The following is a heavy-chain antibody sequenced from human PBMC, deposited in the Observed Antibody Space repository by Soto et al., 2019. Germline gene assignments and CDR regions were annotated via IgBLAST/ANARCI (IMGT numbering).Heavy chain of an antibody. CDR3: ARDLRRGGD. J-gene: IGHJ4*02. D-gene: IGHD3-10*01. CDR1: GFSVTSNH. V-gene: IGHV3-53*01. Sequence: EVQLVESGGELLQPGGSLRLSCAASGFSVTSNHMSWVRQGPGKGLEWVSIIYARGTTDYADSVKGRFTISRDNSGNTLFLQMNSLRDEDTAVYYCARDLRRGGDWGQGTLVTVSS. CDR2: IYARGTT.